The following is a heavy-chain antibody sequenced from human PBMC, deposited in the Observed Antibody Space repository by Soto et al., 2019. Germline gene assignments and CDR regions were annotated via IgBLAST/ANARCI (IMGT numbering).Heavy chain of an antibody. CDR2: ITSDGAST. CDR3: TKMGGFDY. D-gene: IGHD3-16*01. V-gene: IGHV3-74*01. J-gene: IGHJ4*02. Sequence: WGSLRLSCAASGFTFIKYWIHWVRQPPGMGLEWLSRITSDGASTSYADSVKGRFTISRDNANNTVYLQMNSLRAEDTAVYYCTKMGGFDYWGQGTLVTVSS. CDR1: GFTFIKYW.